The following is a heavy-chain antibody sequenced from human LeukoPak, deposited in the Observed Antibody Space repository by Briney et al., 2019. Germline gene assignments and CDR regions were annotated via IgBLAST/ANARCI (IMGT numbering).Heavy chain of an antibody. CDR1: GYTFTGYY. CDR2: INPNSGGT. D-gene: IGHD3-3*02. V-gene: IGHV1-2*02. J-gene: IGHJ4*02. CDR3: ARAFNSGFDY. Sequence: ASVRVSCKASGYTFTGYYVHWLRQAPGQGLTWMGWINPNSGGTDYAQQYQGRVTLTRDTSISTVYMELSSLTSDDSAVYYCARAFNSGFDYWGQGTLVTVSS.